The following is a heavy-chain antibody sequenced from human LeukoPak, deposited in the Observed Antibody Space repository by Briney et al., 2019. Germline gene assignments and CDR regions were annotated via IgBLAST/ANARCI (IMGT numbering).Heavy chain of an antibody. CDR3: ARVKTSGWLDAFDI. D-gene: IGHD6-19*01. V-gene: IGHV3-33*01. CDR1: GFTFSTYG. Sequence: GRSLRLSCAASGFTFSTYGMHWVRQAPGKGLEWVALIWYDGSHKYYADSVKGRFTIPRDNSKNTLYLQMNSLRAEDTAVYYCARVKTSGWLDAFDIWGQGTMVTVSS. CDR2: IWYDGSHK. J-gene: IGHJ3*02.